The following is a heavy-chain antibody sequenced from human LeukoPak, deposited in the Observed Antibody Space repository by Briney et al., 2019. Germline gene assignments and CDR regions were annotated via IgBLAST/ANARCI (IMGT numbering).Heavy chain of an antibody. J-gene: IGHJ4*02. Sequence: SETLSLTCAVSGASISSYYWNWIRQPPGKGLEWIGYIHHSGSTNSNPSLKSRVTMSVDTSKRQFSLRLSSVTAADTAVYYCARDSRMYDKSGFYYFDYWGQGTLATVSS. V-gene: IGHV4-59*01. CDR2: IHHSGST. CDR3: ARDSRMYDKSGFYYFDY. CDR1: GASISSYY. D-gene: IGHD3-22*01.